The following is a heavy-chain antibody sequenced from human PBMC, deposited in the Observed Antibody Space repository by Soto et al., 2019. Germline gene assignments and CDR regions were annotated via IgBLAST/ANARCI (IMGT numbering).Heavy chain of an antibody. CDR2: TYFRSKWYN. CDR1: GNSFSSNTAS. D-gene: IGHD5-12*01. J-gene: IGHJ5*02. V-gene: IGHV6-1*01. Sequence: XHTLSLTFAISGNSFSSNTASWNWIRQSPSRGLEWLGRTYFRSKWYNDYAVSVKSRIIINPDTSKNQFSLQLNSVTPEDTAVYFCAKGDNLGPKTGYAFDPWGQGIMVTGSS. CDR3: AKGDNLGPKTGYAFDP.